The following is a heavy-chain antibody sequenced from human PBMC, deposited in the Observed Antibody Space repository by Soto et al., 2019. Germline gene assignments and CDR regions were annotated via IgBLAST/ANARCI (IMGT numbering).Heavy chain of an antibody. V-gene: IGHV4-59*08. Sequence: SETLSLTCTVSGDSISSYYWSWIRQPPGKGLEWIGYIYYSGSTNYNPSLKSRVTISVDTSKNQFSLKLTSVTAADTAVYYCARLSYDFWIVYGGRKRETYYYYYYMYVWGKGTTVTVSS. D-gene: IGHD3-3*01. CDR2: IYYSGST. CDR3: ARLSYDFWIVYGGRKRETYYYYYYMYV. CDR1: GDSISSYY. J-gene: IGHJ6*03.